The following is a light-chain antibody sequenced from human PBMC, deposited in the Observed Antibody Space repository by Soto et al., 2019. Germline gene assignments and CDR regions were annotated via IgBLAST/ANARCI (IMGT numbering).Light chain of an antibody. Sequence: DTVISRCPATLSLPPGERATLSRSVSQNIRNSEAKCQQKPGEAASLLIYGASTTANGISARFSGSGAGTEFSLTISSMLYEDDAVNYYHQYNIWPPVAFGQGSKVDIK. J-gene: IGKJ1*01. CDR2: GAS. CDR3: HQYNIWPPVA. V-gene: IGKV3-15*01. CDR1: QNIRNS.